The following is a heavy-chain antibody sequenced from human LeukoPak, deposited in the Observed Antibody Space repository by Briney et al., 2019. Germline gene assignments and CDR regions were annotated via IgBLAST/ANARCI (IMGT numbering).Heavy chain of an antibody. Sequence: GASVKVSCKASGYTFTDYYMHWVRQAPGQGLEWMGWINPNSGGTNYAQKFQGRVTMTRDTSISTAYMELSGLRSDDTAVFYCGRDYSYTSGWYDYWGQGTLVTVSS. D-gene: IGHD6-19*01. J-gene: IGHJ4*02. CDR1: GYTFTDYY. CDR3: GRDYSYTSGWYDY. V-gene: IGHV1-2*02. CDR2: INPNSGGT.